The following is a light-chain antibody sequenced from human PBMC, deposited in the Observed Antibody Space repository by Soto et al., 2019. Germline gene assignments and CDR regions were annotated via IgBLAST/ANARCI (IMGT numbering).Light chain of an antibody. V-gene: IGKV1-5*01. CDR3: QHYDTYRAT. CDR1: QAINTR. J-gene: IGKJ5*01. Sequence: DIQMTQSPSTLSSSVGDRVTITCRAAQAINTRLAWYQQKPGKAPKLLIYDASSLESGVPSRFSGSGSGTEFTLTISGLQPDDFATYYCQHYDTYRATFGLGTRLET. CDR2: DAS.